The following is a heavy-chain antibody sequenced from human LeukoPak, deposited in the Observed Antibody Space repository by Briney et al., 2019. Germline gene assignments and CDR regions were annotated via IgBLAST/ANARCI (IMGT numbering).Heavy chain of an antibody. CDR2: IYYSGST. J-gene: IGHJ4*02. CDR3: ARDVGYCRGTNCYTYLDY. Sequence: FGALSLTRTGSGGSIRRTIFHLGWVPPPPRKGLGGVGGIYYSGSTYYNASLKSRVTVSIDTSKNQFSLKLSSVTAADTAVYYCARDVGYCRGTNCYTYLDYWGPGTLVTVSS. CDR1: GGSIRRTIFH. D-gene: IGHD2-2*02. V-gene: IGHV4-39*07.